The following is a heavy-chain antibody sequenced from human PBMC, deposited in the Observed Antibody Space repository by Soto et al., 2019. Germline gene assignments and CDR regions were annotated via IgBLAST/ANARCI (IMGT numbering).Heavy chain of an antibody. J-gene: IGHJ6*02. Sequence: QVQLVQSGAEVKNPGASVKVSCKTSGYIFTSYGIGWARQAPGQGLEWMGWINTYNGKTNYAQNLQGRVTLTTDTXXXTXYXXXXXXRSNDTAIYYCXMVDVYVTPSPQDVWGQGTTVTVSS. V-gene: IGHV1-18*01. CDR3: XMVDVYVTPSPQDV. CDR1: GYIFTSYG. CDR2: INTYNGKT. D-gene: IGHD3-16*01.